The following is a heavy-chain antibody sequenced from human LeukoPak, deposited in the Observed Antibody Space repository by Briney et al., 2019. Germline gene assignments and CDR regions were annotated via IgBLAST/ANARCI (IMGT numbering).Heavy chain of an antibody. CDR3: AKDGTAGELLGGSGMDV. D-gene: IGHD1-26*01. J-gene: IGHJ6*02. V-gene: IGHV3-9*01. CDR1: GFTFDDYA. Sequence: GGSLRLSCAASGFTFDDYAMHWVRQAPGKGLEWVSGISWNSGSIGYADSVKGRFTISRDNAKNSLYLQMNSLRAEDTALYYCAKDGTAGELLGGSGMDVWGQGTTVTVSS. CDR2: ISWNSGSI.